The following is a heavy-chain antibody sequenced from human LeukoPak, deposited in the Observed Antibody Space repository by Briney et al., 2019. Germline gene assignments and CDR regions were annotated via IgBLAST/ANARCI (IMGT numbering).Heavy chain of an antibody. D-gene: IGHD5-24*01. CDR3: ARDSGEMATPFDY. Sequence: ASVKVSCKASGYTFTGYYMHWVRQAPGQGLGWMGRINPNSGGTNYAQKFQGRVTMTRDTSISTAYMELSRLRSDDTAVYYCARDSGEMATPFDYWGQGTLVTVSS. J-gene: IGHJ4*02. CDR1: GYTFTGYY. V-gene: IGHV1-2*06. CDR2: INPNSGGT.